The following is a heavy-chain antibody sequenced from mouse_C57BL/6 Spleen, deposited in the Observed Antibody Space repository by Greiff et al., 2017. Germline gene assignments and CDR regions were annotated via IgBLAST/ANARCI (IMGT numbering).Heavy chain of an antibody. CDR3: APDSSGYPFGY. V-gene: IGHV1-66*01. D-gene: IGHD3-2*02. Sequence: VKLQESGPELVKPGASVKISCKASGYSFTSYYIHWVKQRPGQGLEWIGWIYPGSGNTKYNEKFKGKATLTADTSSSTAYMQLSSLTSEDSAVYNCAPDSSGYPFGYLGQGTTLTVSS. J-gene: IGHJ2*01. CDR1: GYSFTSYY. CDR2: IYPGSGNT.